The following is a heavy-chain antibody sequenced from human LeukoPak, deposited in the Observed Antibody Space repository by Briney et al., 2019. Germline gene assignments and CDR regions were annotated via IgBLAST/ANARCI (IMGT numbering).Heavy chain of an antibody. CDR3: AKNPSIFSPMGAGTARDY. CDR1: GGSISSSSYY. D-gene: IGHD3-16*01. CDR2: IYYSGST. J-gene: IGHJ4*02. Sequence: SETLSLTCTVSGGSISSSSYYWGWIRQPPGTGLEWIGSIYYSGSTYYNPSLKSRVTISVDTSKNQFSLKLSSVTAADTAVYYCAKNPSIFSPMGAGTARDYGGQGPWSPSPQ. V-gene: IGHV4-39*01.